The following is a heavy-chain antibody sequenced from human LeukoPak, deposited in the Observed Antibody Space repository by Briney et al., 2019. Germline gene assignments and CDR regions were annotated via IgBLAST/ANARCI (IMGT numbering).Heavy chain of an antibody. CDR2: ISSSGSTI. D-gene: IGHD2-2*01. V-gene: IGHV3-48*03. CDR1: GFTFSSYE. CDR3: ATNRDIVVVPAAMGALDY. Sequence: PGGSLRLSCAASGFTFSSYEMNWVRQAPGKGLEWVSYISSSGSTIYYADSVKGRFTISRDNSKNTLYLQMNSLRAEDTAVYYCATNRDIVVVPAAMGALDYWGQGTLVTVSS. J-gene: IGHJ4*02.